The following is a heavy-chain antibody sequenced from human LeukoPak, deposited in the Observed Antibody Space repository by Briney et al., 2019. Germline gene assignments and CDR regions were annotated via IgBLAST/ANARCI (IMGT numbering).Heavy chain of an antibody. V-gene: IGHV5-51*01. CDR1: GYSFTSYW. CDR3: ARRTIVEYSSSPIHAFDI. D-gene: IGHD6-6*01. CDR2: IYPGDSDT. J-gene: IGHJ3*02. Sequence: GESLKISCKGSGYSFTSYWIGWVRQLPGKGLEWMGIIYPGDSDTRYSPSSQGQVTISADKSISTAYLQWSSLKASDTAMYYCARRTIVEYSSSPIHAFDIWGQGTMVTVSS.